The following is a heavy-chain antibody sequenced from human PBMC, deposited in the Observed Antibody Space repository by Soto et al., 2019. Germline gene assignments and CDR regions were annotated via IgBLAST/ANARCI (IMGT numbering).Heavy chain of an antibody. D-gene: IGHD1-26*01. V-gene: IGHV4-59*01. Sequence: PSETLSLTCIVSGGSITSYHCSWILEFRGKGLEWIPYTSYTAKTTYTPSLQSRVTISMDTSKNQLPLKLTSMTAADTAVYYCARDMHAGFTHYFIPWGQGNGLTVSS. CDR3: ARDMHAGFTHYFIP. CDR1: GGSITSYH. CDR2: TSYTAKT. J-gene: IGHJ5*02.